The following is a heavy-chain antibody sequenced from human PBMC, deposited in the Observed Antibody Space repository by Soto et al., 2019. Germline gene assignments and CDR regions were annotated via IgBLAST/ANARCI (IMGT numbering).Heavy chain of an antibody. CDR1: GFTFRDYY. V-gene: IGHV3-11*01. CDR3: ARAYSDAFDI. Sequence: LRLSCAASGFTFRDYYMTWIRQAPGKGLEWAAYISSSGSGIYYPDSVKGRFTISRDNAKNSLYLQMSSLRAEDTAVYFCARAYSDAFDIWGQGTMVTVSS. J-gene: IGHJ3*02. D-gene: IGHD2-15*01. CDR2: ISSSGSGI.